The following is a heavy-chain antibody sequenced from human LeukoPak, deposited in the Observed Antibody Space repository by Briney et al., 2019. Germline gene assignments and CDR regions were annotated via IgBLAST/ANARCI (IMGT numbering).Heavy chain of an antibody. CDR3: ARELVGATDYYHYYYMDV. V-gene: IGHV4-4*07. J-gene: IGHJ6*03. CDR1: GGSISSYY. D-gene: IGHD1-26*01. CDR2: IYTSGST. Sequence: SETLSLTCTASGGSISSYYWSWIRQPAGKGLEWIGRIYTSGSTNYNPSLKSRVTMSVDTSKNQFSLKLSSVTAADTAVYYCARELVGATDYYHYYYMDVWGKGTTVTVSS.